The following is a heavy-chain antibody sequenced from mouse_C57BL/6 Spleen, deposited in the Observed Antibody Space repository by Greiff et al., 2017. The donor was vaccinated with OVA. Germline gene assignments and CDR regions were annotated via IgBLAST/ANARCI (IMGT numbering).Heavy chain of an antibody. Sequence: EVQLVESGPGLVKPSQSLSLTCSVTGYSITSGYYWNWIRQFPGNKLEWMGYISYDGSNNYNPSLKNRISITRDTSKNQFFLKLNSVTTEDTATYYCARDRSSSYDDWGQGTTLTVSS. J-gene: IGHJ2*01. CDR1: GYSITSGYY. V-gene: IGHV3-6*01. CDR2: ISYDGSN. CDR3: ARDRSSSYDD. D-gene: IGHD1-1*01.